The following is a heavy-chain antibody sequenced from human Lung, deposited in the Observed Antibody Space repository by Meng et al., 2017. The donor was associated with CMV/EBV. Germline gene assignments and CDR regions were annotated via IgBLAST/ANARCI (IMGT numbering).Heavy chain of an antibody. D-gene: IGHD2-2*01. CDR3: ARAVYCIGTTCFFYPMDV. J-gene: IGHJ6*02. CDR2: MNPNSGNT. CDR1: GYTFTKNY. V-gene: IGHV1-8*01. Sequence: ASXXVSXKASGYTFTKNYMYWVRQAPGQGLEWMGWMNPNSGNTDSAQNFQGRVTMTRNTSISTAYMELSSLRSEDTAVYYCARAVYCIGTTCFFYPMDVWGQGXTVTVSS.